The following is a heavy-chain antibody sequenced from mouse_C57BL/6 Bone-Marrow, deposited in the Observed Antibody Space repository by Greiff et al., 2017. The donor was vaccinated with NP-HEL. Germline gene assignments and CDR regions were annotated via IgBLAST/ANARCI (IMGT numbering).Heavy chain of an antibody. CDR3: AREWGAWFAY. V-gene: IGHV5-4*01. J-gene: IGHJ3*01. Sequence: EVQLVESGGGLVKPGGSLKLSCAASGFTFSSYAMSWVRQTPEKRLEWVATISDGGSYTYYPDNVKGRFTISRENSKNNLYLQMSHLKSEDTAMYYCAREWGAWFAYWGQGTLVTVSA. CDR1: GFTFSSYA. CDR2: ISDGGSYT.